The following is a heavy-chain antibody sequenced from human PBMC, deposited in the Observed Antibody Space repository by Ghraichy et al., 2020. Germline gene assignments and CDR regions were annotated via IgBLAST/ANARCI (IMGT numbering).Heavy chain of an antibody. V-gene: IGHV3-23*01. CDR3: ATEIPSTYYDYVWGSLIDY. CDR2: ISGSGGST. Sequence: GGSLRLSCAASGFTFSSYAMSWVRQAPGKGLEWVSAISGSGGSTYYADSVKGRFTISRDNSKNTLYLQMNSLRAEDTAVYYCATEIPSTYYDYVWGSLIDYWGQGTLVTVAS. D-gene: IGHD3-16*01. CDR1: GFTFSSYA. J-gene: IGHJ4*02.